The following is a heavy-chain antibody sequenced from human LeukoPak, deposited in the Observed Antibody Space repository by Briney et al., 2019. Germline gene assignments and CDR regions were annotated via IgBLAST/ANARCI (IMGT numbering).Heavy chain of an antibody. J-gene: IGHJ3*02. D-gene: IGHD3-10*01. CDR2: FDPNTGAT. V-gene: IGHV1-2*02. Sequence: GASVKVSCKASGDTLTGYYIHWVRQVPRQGLEWMGCFDPNTGATHYAQKFQGRVTMTRDTSIDTDFLELRSLISDDTALYYCAGYTVVRGLTLSAFDIWGQGTMVTVSS. CDR3: AGYTVVRGLTLSAFDI. CDR1: GDTLTGYY.